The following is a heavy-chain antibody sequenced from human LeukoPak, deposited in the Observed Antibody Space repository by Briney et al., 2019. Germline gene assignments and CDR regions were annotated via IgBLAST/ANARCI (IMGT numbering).Heavy chain of an antibody. CDR1: GFTFSSYV. J-gene: IGHJ4*02. Sequence: GGSLRLSCAASGFTFSSYVMHWVRQAPGKGVECVAAISKDGSNEYYGDSVKGRFTISRDNSKNTLYLQMNSLRAEDTAVYYCARDRPDITIFGAFDYWGQGTLVTVSS. CDR2: ISKDGSNE. D-gene: IGHD3-3*01. V-gene: IGHV3-30*04. CDR3: ARDRPDITIFGAFDY.